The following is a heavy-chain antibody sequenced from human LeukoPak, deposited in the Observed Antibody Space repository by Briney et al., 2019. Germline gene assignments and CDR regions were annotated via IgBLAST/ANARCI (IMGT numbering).Heavy chain of an antibody. CDR3: ARVPGIAAAGSFDY. Sequence: ASVKVSCKASGYTFTRYGISWVRQAPGQGLEWMGRIIPILGIANYAQKFQGRVTITADKSTSTAYMELSSLRSEDTAVYYCARVPGIAAAGSFDYWGQGTLVTVSS. CDR1: GYTFTRYG. J-gene: IGHJ4*02. V-gene: IGHV1-69*04. D-gene: IGHD6-13*01. CDR2: IIPILGIA.